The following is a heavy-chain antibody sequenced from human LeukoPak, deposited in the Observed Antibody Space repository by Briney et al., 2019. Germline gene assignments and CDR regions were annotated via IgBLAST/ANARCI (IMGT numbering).Heavy chain of an antibody. V-gene: IGHV1-2*02. CDR2: INPNSGGT. J-gene: IGHJ4*02. CDR3: ARNVNCGGDCYPFSDY. CDR1: GYTFTGYY. Sequence: ASVKVSCKASGYTFTGYYMHRVRQAPGQGLEWMGWINPNSGGTNYAQKFQGRVTMTRDTSISTAYMELSRLRSDDTAVYYCARNVNCGGDCYPFSDYWGQGTLVTVSS. D-gene: IGHD2-21*02.